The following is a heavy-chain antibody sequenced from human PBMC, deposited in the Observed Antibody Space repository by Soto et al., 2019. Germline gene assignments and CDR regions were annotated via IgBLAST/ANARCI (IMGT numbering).Heavy chain of an antibody. D-gene: IGHD5-12*01. CDR3: ARDRWLRVNGMDV. CDR1: GGSISSGDYY. J-gene: IGHJ6*02. CDR2: IYYSGST. V-gene: IGHV4-30-4*01. Sequence: QVQLQESGPGLVKPSQTLSLTCTVSGGSISSGDYYWSWIRQPPGKGLEWIGYIYYSGSTYYNPSLKNRVNISVDTSKNQSSLNLSSVTAADTAVYYCARDRWLRVNGMDVWGQGTTVTVSS.